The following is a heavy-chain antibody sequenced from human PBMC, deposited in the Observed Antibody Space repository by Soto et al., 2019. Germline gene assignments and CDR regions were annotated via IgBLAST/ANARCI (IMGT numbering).Heavy chain of an antibody. J-gene: IGHJ4*02. Sequence: QVQLQESGPGLVKPSETLSLTCAVSGASISSSDWSSWVRQSPGRGREWIGELYHSGSTNYNPSLNSRDTISVDWSPNKFSRTLTAVTADAAVVDCRAKVALTSSGVADYWGQGTPVTVS. V-gene: IGHV4-4*01. CDR2: LYHSGST. CDR3: AKVALTSSGVADY. D-gene: IGHD2-15*01. CDR1: GASISSSDW.